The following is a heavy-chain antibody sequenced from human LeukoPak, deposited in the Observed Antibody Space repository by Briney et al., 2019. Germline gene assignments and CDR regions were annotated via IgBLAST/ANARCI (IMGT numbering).Heavy chain of an antibody. V-gene: IGHV3-23*01. CDR2: IRGSGGST. CDR3: AKAPVTTCRGAYCYPFDY. Sequence: PGGSLRLSCAASGFTFSSYGMRWVRQAPGKGLEWVSAIRGSGGSTYYADSVKGRFTISRDNSKNTLYLQMNSRRAEDTAVYYCAKAPVTTCRGAYCYPFDYWGQGTLVTVSS. J-gene: IGHJ4*02. D-gene: IGHD2-21*01. CDR1: GFTFSSYG.